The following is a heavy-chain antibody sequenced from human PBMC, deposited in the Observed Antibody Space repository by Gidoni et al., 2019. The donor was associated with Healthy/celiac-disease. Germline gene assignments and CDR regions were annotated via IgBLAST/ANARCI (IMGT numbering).Heavy chain of an antibody. D-gene: IGHD2-2*01. CDR3: ARRGFCSSTSCPWAFDF. V-gene: IGHV7-4-1*02. J-gene: IGHJ4*02. Sequence: QVQLVQTGSELKKPGASVKVSCKASGYTFTSYAMNWVRQAPGQGLEWMGWINTNTVNPTYAQAFTGRFVFSLYTSVSTAYLQISSLKAEDTAVYYCARRGFCSSTSCPWAFDFWGQGTLVTVSS. CDR2: INTNTVNP. CDR1: GYTFTSYA.